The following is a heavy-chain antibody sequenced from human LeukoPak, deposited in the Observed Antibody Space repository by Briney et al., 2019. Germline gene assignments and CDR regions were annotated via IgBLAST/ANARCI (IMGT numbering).Heavy chain of an antibody. Sequence: PSETLSLTCTVSGGSISSGSYYWSWIRQPAGKGLECIGRIYTSGSTNYNPSLKSRVTISVDTSKNQFSLKLSSVTAADTAVYYCARRLHSSRRWFDPWGQGTLVTVSS. D-gene: IGHD6-13*01. J-gene: IGHJ5*01. V-gene: IGHV4-61*02. CDR2: IYTSGST. CDR3: ARRLHSSRRWFDP. CDR1: GGSISSGSYY.